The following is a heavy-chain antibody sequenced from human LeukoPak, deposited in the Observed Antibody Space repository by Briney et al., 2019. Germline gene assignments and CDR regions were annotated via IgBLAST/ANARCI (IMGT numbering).Heavy chain of an antibody. D-gene: IGHD3-3*01. CDR1: GGSISSYY. J-gene: IGHJ3*02. CDR3: ARGMCPYYDFWSGPEGAFDI. Sequence: PSETLSLTCTVSGGSISSYYWSWIRQPPGKGLEWIGYIYYSGSTNYNPSLKSRVTISVDTSKNQFSLKLSSVTAADTAVYYCARGMCPYYDFWSGPEGAFDIWGQGTMVTVSS. V-gene: IGHV4-59*01. CDR2: IYYSGST.